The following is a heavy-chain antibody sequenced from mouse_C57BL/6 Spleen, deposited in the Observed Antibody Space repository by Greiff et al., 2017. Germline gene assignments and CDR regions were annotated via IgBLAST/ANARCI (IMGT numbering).Heavy chain of an antibody. CDR3: ARNDYDYHYYAMDY. CDR2: IYPGDGDT. Sequence: QLQQSGAELVKPGASVKISCKASGYAFSSYWMNWVKQRPGKGLEWIGQIYPGDGDTNYNGKFKGKATLTADKSSSTAYMQLSSLTSEDSAVYFCARNDYDYHYYAMDYWGQGTSVTVSS. J-gene: IGHJ4*01. CDR1: GYAFSSYW. D-gene: IGHD2-4*01. V-gene: IGHV1-80*01.